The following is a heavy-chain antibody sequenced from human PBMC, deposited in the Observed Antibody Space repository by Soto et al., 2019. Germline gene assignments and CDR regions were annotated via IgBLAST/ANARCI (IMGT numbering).Heavy chain of an antibody. Sequence: ASVKVSCKASGYTFTSYYMHWVRQAPGQGLEWKGIINPSGGSTSYAQKIQGRDTMTRDTSTSTVYMEMSSLRSEDTAVYYCARVSEYYDSSGYQKDPFDYWGQGTLVTVSS. D-gene: IGHD3-22*01. CDR3: ARVSEYYDSSGYQKDPFDY. J-gene: IGHJ4*02. CDR1: GYTFTSYY. V-gene: IGHV1-46*01. CDR2: INPSGGST.